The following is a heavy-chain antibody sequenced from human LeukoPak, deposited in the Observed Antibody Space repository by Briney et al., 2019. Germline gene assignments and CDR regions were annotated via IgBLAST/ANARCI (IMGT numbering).Heavy chain of an antibody. CDR1: GFTFSSSN. CDR2: ISGTSTAI. Sequence: GGSLRLSCAASGFTFSSSNMHWVRQAPGKGLEWVSFISGTSTAIYYADSVKGRFTISRDIARKSLYLQMNSLRDEDTAAYYCARSNSGYDRWGQGTLVTVSS. V-gene: IGHV3-48*02. J-gene: IGHJ4*02. D-gene: IGHD5-12*01. CDR3: ARSNSGYDR.